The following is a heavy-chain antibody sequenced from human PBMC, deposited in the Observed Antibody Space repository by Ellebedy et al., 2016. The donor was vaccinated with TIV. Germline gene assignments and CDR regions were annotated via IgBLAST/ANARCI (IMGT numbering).Heavy chain of an antibody. CDR1: GGSIRNSY. Sequence: MPSETLSLTCTISGGSIRNSYWSFIRQPAGKGLEWIGRIYSSGSTHYNPSLESRITMSVDRSKNQFFLNLTSVTAADTAEYYCARDKSRVPTVIWGQGTLVTVSS. J-gene: IGHJ4*02. V-gene: IGHV4-4*07. D-gene: IGHD1-1*01. CDR2: IYSSGST. CDR3: ARDKSRVPTVI.